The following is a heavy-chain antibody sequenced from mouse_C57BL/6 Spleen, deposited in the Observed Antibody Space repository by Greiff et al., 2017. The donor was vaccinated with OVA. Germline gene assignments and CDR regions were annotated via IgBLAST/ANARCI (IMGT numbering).Heavy chain of an antibody. D-gene: IGHD2-2*01. CDR1: GFTFSSYA. V-gene: IGHV5-4*01. CDR3: AREGDMVTTGTFDY. J-gene: IGHJ2*01. Sequence: EVQRVESGGGLVKPGGSLKLSCVASGFTFSSYAMSWVRQTPEKRLEWVATISDGGSYTYYPDNVKGRFTISRDNAKNNLYLQMSHLKSEDTAMYYCAREGDMVTTGTFDYWGQGTTLTVSS. CDR2: ISDGGSYT.